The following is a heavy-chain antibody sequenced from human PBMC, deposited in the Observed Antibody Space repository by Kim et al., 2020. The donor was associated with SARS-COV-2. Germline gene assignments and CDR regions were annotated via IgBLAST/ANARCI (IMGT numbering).Heavy chain of an antibody. J-gene: IGHJ4*02. Sequence: DAVKGRFTISRDNSKNTLYLQMSSLRAEDTAVYYCVKVALLFTIRYYFDYWGQGTLVTVSS. D-gene: IGHD3-3*01. V-gene: IGHV3-64D*06. CDR3: VKVALLFTIRYYFDY.